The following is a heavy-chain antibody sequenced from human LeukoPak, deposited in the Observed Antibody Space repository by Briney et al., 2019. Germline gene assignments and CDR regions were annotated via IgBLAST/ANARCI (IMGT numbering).Heavy chain of an antibody. J-gene: IGHJ6*03. CDR3: AKDQYSGYGYYYYYMDV. Sequence: GGSLRLSCAASGFTFSSYAVSWVRQAPGKGLEWVSAISGSGGSTYYADSVKGRFTISRDNSKNTLYLQMNSLRAKDTAVYYCAKDQYSGYGYYYYYMDVWGKGTTVTVSS. D-gene: IGHD5-12*01. CDR2: ISGSGGST. CDR1: GFTFSSYA. V-gene: IGHV3-23*01.